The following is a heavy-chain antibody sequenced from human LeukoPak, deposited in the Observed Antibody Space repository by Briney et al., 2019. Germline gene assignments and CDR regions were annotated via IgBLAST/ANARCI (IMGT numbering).Heavy chain of an antibody. J-gene: IGHJ4*02. D-gene: IGHD3-10*01. CDR1: GGSIGSYY. CDR2: IYYSGST. CDR3: ARGSYYYGSGSYSPLDY. Sequence: KPSETLSLTCTVSGGSIGSYYWSWIRQPPGKALEWIGYIYYSGSTNYNPSLKSRVTISVDTSKNQFSLKLSSVTAADTAVYYCARGSYYYGSGSYSPLDYWGQGTLVTVSS. V-gene: IGHV4-59*01.